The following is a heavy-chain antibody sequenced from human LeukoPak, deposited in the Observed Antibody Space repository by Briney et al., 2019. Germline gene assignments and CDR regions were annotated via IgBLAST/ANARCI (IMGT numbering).Heavy chain of an antibody. Sequence: GGSLRLSCAASGFTFSSYAMHWVRQAPGKGLEWVAVISYDGSNKYYADSVKGRFTISRDNSKNTLYLQMNSLRAEDTAVYYCAKDLVVVPAAILGEGTVTTGFYMDVWGKGTTVTVSS. CDR1: GFTFSSYA. D-gene: IGHD2-2*02. V-gene: IGHV3-30-3*01. J-gene: IGHJ6*03. CDR2: ISYDGSNK. CDR3: AKDLVVVPAAILGEGTVTTGFYMDV.